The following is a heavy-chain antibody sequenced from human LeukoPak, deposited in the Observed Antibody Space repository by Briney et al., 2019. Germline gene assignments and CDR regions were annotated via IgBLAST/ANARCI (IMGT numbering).Heavy chain of an antibody. J-gene: IGHJ4*02. CDR1: GGTFISYA. CDR3: AREDYSNYSYFDY. D-gene: IGHD4-11*01. V-gene: IGHV1-69*05. Sequence: ASVKVSCKASGGTFISYAISWVRQAPGQGREWRGGIIPIFGTANYAQKFQGRVTITTDESTSTAYMELSSLRSEDTAVYYCAREDYSNYSYFDYWGQGTLVTVSS. CDR2: IIPIFGTA.